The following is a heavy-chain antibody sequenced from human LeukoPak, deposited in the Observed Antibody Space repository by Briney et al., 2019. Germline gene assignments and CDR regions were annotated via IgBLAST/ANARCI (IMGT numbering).Heavy chain of an antibody. V-gene: IGHV3-30*03. CDR3: ARGLARFGYGALLDY. CDR1: GFTFNNYG. J-gene: IGHJ4*02. D-gene: IGHD4/OR15-4a*01. Sequence: AGGSLRLSCAASGFTFNNYGMHWVRQAPGKGLEWVAVISYDGPNKYYADSVRGRFTISRDNSKNTQYLQMNSLRSEDTAVYYCARGLARFGYGALLDYWGQGILVTVSS. CDR2: ISYDGPNK.